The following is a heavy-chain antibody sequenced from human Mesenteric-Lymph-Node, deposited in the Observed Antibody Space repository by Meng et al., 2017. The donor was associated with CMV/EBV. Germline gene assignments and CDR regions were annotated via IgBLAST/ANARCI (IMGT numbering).Heavy chain of an antibody. J-gene: IGHJ6*02. Sequence: SETLSLTCSVSGGSVTSGNYYWSWIRQPPGKGLEWIGYMYYSGSTNYNPSLKSRVTISVDTSKNQFSLNLNFVTAADTAVYFCARGWPVDKPFYYYGMDVWGQGTTVTVSS. V-gene: IGHV4-61*01. CDR3: ARGWPVDKPFYYYGMDV. D-gene: IGHD2-15*01. CDR1: GGSVTSGNYY. CDR2: MYYSGST.